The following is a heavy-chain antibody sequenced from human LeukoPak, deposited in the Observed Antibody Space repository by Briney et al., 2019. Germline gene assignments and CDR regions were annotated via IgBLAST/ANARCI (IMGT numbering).Heavy chain of an antibody. D-gene: IGHD3-3*01. CDR3: AKEVFWSGYYYPGFDY. CDR2: ISYDGSNK. J-gene: IGHJ4*02. V-gene: IGHV3-30*18. CDR1: GFTFSSYG. Sequence: GRSLRLSCAASGFTFSSYGMHWVRQAPGKGLEWVAVISYDGSNKYYADSVKGRFTISRDNSKNTLYLQMNSLRAEDTAEYYCAKEVFWSGYYYPGFDYWGQGTLVTVSS.